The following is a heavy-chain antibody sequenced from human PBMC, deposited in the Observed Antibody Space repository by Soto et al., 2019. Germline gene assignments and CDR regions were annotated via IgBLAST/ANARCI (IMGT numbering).Heavy chain of an antibody. CDR1: GYTFTNYA. D-gene: IGHD1-1*01. CDR2: INAGNGNT. Sequence: ASVKVSCKASGYTFTNYAIHWVRQAPGQRLERMGWINAGNGNTKYSQKIQDRVTITRDTSASTVYMALSSLRFEDTAVYYCAREQQLDTGNFDYWGQGTLVTVSS. V-gene: IGHV1-3*01. J-gene: IGHJ4*02. CDR3: AREQQLDTGNFDY.